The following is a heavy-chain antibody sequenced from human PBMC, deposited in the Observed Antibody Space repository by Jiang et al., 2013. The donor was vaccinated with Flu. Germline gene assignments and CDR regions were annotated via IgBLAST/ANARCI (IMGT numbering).Heavy chain of an antibody. Sequence: YISSGGSTIYYADSVKGRFTISRDNAKNSLYLQMNSLRAEDTAVYYCARTHGYIAALYWGQGTLVTVSS. J-gene: IGHJ4*02. CDR3: ARTHGYIAALY. D-gene: IGHD6-6*01. CDR2: ISSGGSTI. V-gene: IGHV3-48*03.